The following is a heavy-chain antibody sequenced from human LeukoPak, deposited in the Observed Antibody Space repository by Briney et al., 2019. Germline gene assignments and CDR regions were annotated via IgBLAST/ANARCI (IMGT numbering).Heavy chain of an antibody. CDR2: IWYDGSNK. J-gene: IGHJ4*02. Sequence: PGGSLRLSCAASGFSFSGYAMNWVRQAPGKGLEWVAVIWYDGSNKYYADSVKGRFTISRDNSKNTLYLQMNSLRAEDTAVYYCARDAHYGDYEPPYFDYWGQGTLVTVSS. D-gene: IGHD4-17*01. CDR3: ARDAHYGDYEPPYFDY. CDR1: GFSFSGYA. V-gene: IGHV3-33*08.